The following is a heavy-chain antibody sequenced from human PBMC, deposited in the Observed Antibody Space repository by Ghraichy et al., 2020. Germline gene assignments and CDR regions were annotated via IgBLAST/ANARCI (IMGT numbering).Heavy chain of an antibody. CDR2: INHSGST. CDR1: GGSFSGYY. V-gene: IGHV4-34*01. D-gene: IGHD3-22*01. CDR3: ARGGLGKVVVPYYFDY. J-gene: IGHJ4*02. Sequence: SETLSLTCAVYGGSFSGYYWSWIRQPPGKGLEWIGEINHSGSTNYNPSLKSRVTISVDTSKNQFSLKLSSVTAADTAVYYCARGGLGKVVVPYYFDYWGQGTLVTV.